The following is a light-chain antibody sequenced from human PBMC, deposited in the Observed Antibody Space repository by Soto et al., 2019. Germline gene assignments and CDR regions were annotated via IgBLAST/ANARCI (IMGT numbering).Light chain of an antibody. CDR3: SSYTGTSSTLYV. V-gene: IGLV2-14*01. J-gene: IGLJ1*01. Sequence: QPASMSGSPGQSITISCTGSSSDVGRYNYVSWYQQHPGKAPKLVISEVSNRPSGVSDRFSGSKSGNTASLTISGLQSEDEADYYCSSYTGTSSTLYVFGTGTKVTVL. CDR1: SSDVGRYNY. CDR2: EVS.